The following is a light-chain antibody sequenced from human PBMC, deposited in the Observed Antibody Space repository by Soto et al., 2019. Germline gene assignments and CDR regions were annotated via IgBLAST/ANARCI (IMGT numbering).Light chain of an antibody. J-gene: IGLJ1*01. CDR3: ISYTGSSKSYV. CDR2: GVS. Sequence: QSVLTQPASVSGSPGQSITISCSGTRSDIGSYNYVAWYQQFPGKTPKILIYGVSNRPSGVSSRFSGSKSGNTASLTISGLQAEDEADYYCISYTGSSKSYVFGSGAKVT. V-gene: IGLV2-14*01. CDR1: RSDIGSYNY.